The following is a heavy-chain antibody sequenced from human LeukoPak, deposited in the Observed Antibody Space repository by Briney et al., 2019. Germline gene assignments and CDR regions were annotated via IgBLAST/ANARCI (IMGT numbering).Heavy chain of an antibody. V-gene: IGHV3-30*18. CDR3: AKCLEDIVVVPAAMGVDY. CDR1: GFTFSSYG. J-gene: IGHJ4*02. CDR2: ISYDGSNK. D-gene: IGHD2-2*01. Sequence: GGSLRLSCAASGFTFSSYGVHWVRQAPGKGLEWVAVISYDGSNKYYADSVKGRFTISRDNSKNTLYLQMNSLRAEDTAVYYCAKCLEDIVVVPAAMGVDYWGQGTLVTVSS.